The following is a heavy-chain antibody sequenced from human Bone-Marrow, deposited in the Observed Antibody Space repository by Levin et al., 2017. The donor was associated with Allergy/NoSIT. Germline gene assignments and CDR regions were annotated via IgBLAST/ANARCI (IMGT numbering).Heavy chain of an antibody. V-gene: IGHV3-33*01. CDR3: ARAPRAGSGWSYDYYGMDV. J-gene: IGHJ6*02. CDR1: GFTFSSYG. CDR2: IWYDGSNK. D-gene: IGHD6-19*01. Sequence: SCAASGFTFSSYGMHWVRQAPGKGLEWVAVIWYDGSNKYYADSVKGRFTISRDNSKNTLYLQMNSLRAEDTAVYYCARAPRAGSGWSYDYYGMDVWGQGTTVTVSS.